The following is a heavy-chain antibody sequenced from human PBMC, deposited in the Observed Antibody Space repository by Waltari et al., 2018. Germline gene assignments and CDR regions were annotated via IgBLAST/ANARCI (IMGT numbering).Heavy chain of an antibody. CDR2: FDPEDGET. J-gene: IGHJ2*01. D-gene: IGHD1-7*01. Sequence: QVQLVQSGAEVKKPGASVKVSCKVSGYTLTELSMHWVRQAPGKGLEWMGGFDPEDGETSYAQKFQGRVTMTEDTSTDTAYMELSSLRSEDTAVYYCATGWAKITGTTDGFWYFDLWGRGTLVTVSS. CDR3: ATGWAKITGTTDGFWYFDL. CDR1: GYTLTELS. V-gene: IGHV1-24*01.